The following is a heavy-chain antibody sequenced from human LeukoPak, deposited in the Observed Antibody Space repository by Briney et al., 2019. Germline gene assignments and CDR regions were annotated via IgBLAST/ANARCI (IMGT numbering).Heavy chain of an antibody. CDR2: VSNDGTNK. D-gene: IGHD5-18*01. J-gene: IGHJ3*02. V-gene: IGHV3-30-3*01. Sequence: PGTSLRLSCAASGFTVSNYAIHWVRQAPGKGLEWVAVVSNDGTNKLYADSVKGRFTISRDNSRSTVYLQLNSLSPEDTALYYCAKRRIPGRVDDAFDIWGQGTMVTVSS. CDR3: AKRRIPGRVDDAFDI. CDR1: GFTVSNYA.